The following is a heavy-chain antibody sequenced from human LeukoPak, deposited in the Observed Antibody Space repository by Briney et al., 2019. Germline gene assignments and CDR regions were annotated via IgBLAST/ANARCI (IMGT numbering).Heavy chain of an antibody. D-gene: IGHD4-11*01. V-gene: IGHV3-48*01. J-gene: IGHJ4*02. CDR3: ARVFLQKPADY. CDR2: ISSSSSTI. Sequence: PSETLSLTCTVSGGSISSYYWSWVRQPAGKGLEWVSYISSSSSTIYYADSVKGRFTISRDNAKNSLYLQMNSLRAEDTAVCYCARVFLQKPADYWGQGTLVTVSS. CDR1: GGSISSYY.